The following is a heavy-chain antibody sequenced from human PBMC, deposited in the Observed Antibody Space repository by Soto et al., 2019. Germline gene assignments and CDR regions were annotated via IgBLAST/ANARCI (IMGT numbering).Heavy chain of an antibody. J-gene: IGHJ6*02. CDR3: AIGYYNYYYSMDV. V-gene: IGHV1-18*01. CDR1: GYTFTSYG. CDR2: ISAYNGNT. Sequence: GASVKVSCKASGYTFTSYGLSWLRQAPGQGLEWMGWISAYNGNTNYAQKLQGRVSMITDTSTSTAYMQLRSLRSDDTDVYYCAIGYYNYYYSMDVWGQGTTVTVSS. D-gene: IGHD3-3*01.